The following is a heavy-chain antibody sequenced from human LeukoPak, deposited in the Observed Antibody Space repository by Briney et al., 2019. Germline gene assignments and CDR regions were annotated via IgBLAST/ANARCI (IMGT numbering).Heavy chain of an antibody. D-gene: IGHD3-16*02. Sequence: GRSLRLSCAASGFTFDDYAMHWVRQASGKGLEWVSGISWNSGSIGYADSVKGRFTISRDNAKNSLYLQMNSLRAEDTALYYCAKGLFLRLGELSLYHDAFDIWGQGTMVTVSS. V-gene: IGHV3-9*01. CDR1: GFTFDDYA. J-gene: IGHJ3*02. CDR3: AKGLFLRLGELSLYHDAFDI. CDR2: ISWNSGSI.